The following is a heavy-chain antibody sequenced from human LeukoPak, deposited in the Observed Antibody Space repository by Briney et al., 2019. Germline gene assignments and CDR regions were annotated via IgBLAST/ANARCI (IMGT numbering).Heavy chain of an antibody. CDR1: GFSLSTSGMR. Sequence: ESAPALVKPTQTLTPTCTFSGFSLSTSGMRVSWIRQPPGKALAWLAPIDWHDDKFYSTSLKTKLTISKHTSKNQVVLTITNMDPLDTATYYCARGTVNHSKRSSGPAFDYWGQGTLVTVSS. D-gene: IGHD6-13*01. CDR3: ARGTVNHSKRSSGPAFDY. V-gene: IGHV2-70*04. J-gene: IGHJ4*02. CDR2: IDWHDDK.